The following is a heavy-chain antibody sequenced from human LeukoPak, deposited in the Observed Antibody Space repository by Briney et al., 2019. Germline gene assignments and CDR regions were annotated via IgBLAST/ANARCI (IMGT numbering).Heavy chain of an antibody. J-gene: IGHJ4*02. D-gene: IGHD3-22*01. Sequence: SETLSLTCTVSGGSISSSSYYWGWIRQPPGKGLEWIGSIYYSGSTYYNPSLKSRVTISVDTSKNQFSLKLSSVTAADTAVYYCARQVYDSSGYSTDFDYWGQGTLVTVSS. CDR2: IYYSGST. V-gene: IGHV4-39*01. CDR1: GGSISSSSYY. CDR3: ARQVYDSSGYSTDFDY.